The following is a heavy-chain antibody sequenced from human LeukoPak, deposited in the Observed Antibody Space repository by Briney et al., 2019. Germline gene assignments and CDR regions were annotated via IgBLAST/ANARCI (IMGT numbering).Heavy chain of an antibody. V-gene: IGHV3-30*03. D-gene: IGHD1-14*01. CDR2: ISYDGSNK. J-gene: IGHJ3*02. Sequence: GSLRLSCAASGFTFSSYGMHWVRQAPGKGLEWVAVISYDGSNKYYADSVKGRFTISRDNSKNTLYLQMNSLRAEDTAVYYCASPVFFDIWGQGTMVTVSS. CDR1: GFTFSSYG. CDR3: ASPVFFDI.